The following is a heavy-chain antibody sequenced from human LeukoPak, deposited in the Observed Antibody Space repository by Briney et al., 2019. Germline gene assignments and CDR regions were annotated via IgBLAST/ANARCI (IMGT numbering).Heavy chain of an antibody. CDR1: GGSISSSSYY. Sequence: SETLSLTCTVSGGSISSSSYYWGWIRQPPGKGLEWIGSIYYSGSTYYNPSLKSRVTISVDTSKNQFSLKLSSVTAADTAVYYCARESGLWFGEFADNWFDPWGQGTLVTVSS. D-gene: IGHD3-10*01. CDR2: IYYSGST. J-gene: IGHJ5*02. CDR3: ARESGLWFGEFADNWFDP. V-gene: IGHV4-39*07.